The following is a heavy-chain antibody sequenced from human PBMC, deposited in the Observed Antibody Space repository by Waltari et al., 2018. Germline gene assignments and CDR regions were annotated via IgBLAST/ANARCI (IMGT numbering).Heavy chain of an antibody. J-gene: IGHJ4*02. V-gene: IGHV4-4*02. CDR1: GDSMSSTYW. CDR3: ARDRGRGLYLDS. CDR2: VHGSGKT. Sequence: QLQLQESGPGLVKPSGTLSLTCAVSGDSMSSTYWWGWVRQPPGKGLEWIGQVHGSGKTNYNPSFASRVTVSLDTPNNQFSLRVTSVTAADSAIYYCARDRGRGLYLDSWGPGTLVAVSP. D-gene: IGHD2-15*01.